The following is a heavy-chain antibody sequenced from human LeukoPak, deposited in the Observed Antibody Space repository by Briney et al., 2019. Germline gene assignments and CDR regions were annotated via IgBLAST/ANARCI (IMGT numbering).Heavy chain of an antibody. V-gene: IGHV3-23*01. CDR2: ISGSGGST. D-gene: IGHD4-17*01. J-gene: IGHJ4*02. Sequence: PGGSLRLSCAASGFTFSSYAMSWVRQAPGKGLEWVSAISGSGGSTYYADSVKGRFTISTDNSKNTLYLQMNSLRAEDTAVYFCAGDFEGGDYVYSDYWGQGTLVTVSS. CDR3: AGDFEGGDYVYSDY. CDR1: GFTFSSYA.